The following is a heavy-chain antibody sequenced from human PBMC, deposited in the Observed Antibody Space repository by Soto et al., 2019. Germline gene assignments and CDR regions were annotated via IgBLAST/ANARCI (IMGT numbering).Heavy chain of an antibody. CDR3: ARGALTAANWFDP. CDR2: INPNNGVT. V-gene: IGHV1-2*02. CDR1: GYTFTDYY. Sequence: QVQLVQSGAEVKKPGASVKVSCKASGYTFTDYYMNWVRQAPGQGLEWMGWINPNNGVTNYAQKFQGRVTMTRDTSISTAYMDLSRLRSDDTALYYCARGALTAANWFDPWGQGTQVTVSS. J-gene: IGHJ5*02. D-gene: IGHD6-25*01.